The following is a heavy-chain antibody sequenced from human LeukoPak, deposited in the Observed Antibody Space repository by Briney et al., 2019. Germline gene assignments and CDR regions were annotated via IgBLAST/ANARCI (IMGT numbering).Heavy chain of an antibody. J-gene: IGHJ3*02. CDR3: ASSLGYCSSTSCYSAFDI. Sequence: SQTLSLTCAVSGGSISSGGYSWSWIRQPPGKGLEWIGYIYHSGSTYYNPSLKSRVTISVDRSKNRFSLKLSSVTAADTAVYYCASSLGYCSSTSCYSAFDIWGQGTMVTVSS. CDR1: GGSISSGGYS. CDR2: IYHSGST. D-gene: IGHD2-2*02. V-gene: IGHV4-30-2*01.